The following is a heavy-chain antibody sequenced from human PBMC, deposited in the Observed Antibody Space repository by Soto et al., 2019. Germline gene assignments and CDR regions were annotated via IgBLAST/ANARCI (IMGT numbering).Heavy chain of an antibody. CDR3: ARESYDILTFDAFDI. CDR2: INPNSGGT. V-gene: IGHV1-2*04. CDR1: GYTFTGYY. Sequence: ASVKVSCKASGYTFTGYYMHWVRQAPGQGLEWMGWINPNSGGTNYAQKFQGWVTMTRDTSISTAYMELSRLRSDDTAVYYCARESYDILTFDAFDIWGQGTMVTVSS. D-gene: IGHD3-9*01. J-gene: IGHJ3*02.